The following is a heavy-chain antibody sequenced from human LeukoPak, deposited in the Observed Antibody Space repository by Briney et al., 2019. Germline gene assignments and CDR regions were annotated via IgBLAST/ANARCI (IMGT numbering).Heavy chain of an antibody. J-gene: IGHJ3*02. CDR3: ARAILSSGWYSDAFDI. Sequence: ASVKVSCKAAGYTFTGYYMHWVRQGPGQGLEWMGWINPNSGGTNYAQKFQGRVTMTRETSISTAYMELSRLRSDDTAVYYCARAILSSGWYSDAFDIWGQGTMVTVSS. CDR2: INPNSGGT. CDR1: GYTFTGYY. V-gene: IGHV1-2*02. D-gene: IGHD6-19*01.